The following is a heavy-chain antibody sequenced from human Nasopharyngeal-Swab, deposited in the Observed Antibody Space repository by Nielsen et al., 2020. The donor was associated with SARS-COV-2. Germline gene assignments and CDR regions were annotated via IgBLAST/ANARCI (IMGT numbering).Heavy chain of an antibody. J-gene: IGHJ4*02. V-gene: IGHV1-3*01. CDR1: GYTFTSYA. CDR2: INAGSGNT. CDR3: ARDRKDYFDY. Sequence: ASVKVSCKASGYTFTSYAMHWVRQAPGQRLEWMGWINAGSGNTKYSQKFQGRVTITRDTSASTAYMELSSLRSEDTAVYYCARDRKDYFDYWGQGTLVTVSS.